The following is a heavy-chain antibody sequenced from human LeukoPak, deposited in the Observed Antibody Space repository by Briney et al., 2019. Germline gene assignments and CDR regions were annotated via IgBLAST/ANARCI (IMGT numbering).Heavy chain of an antibody. V-gene: IGHV4-34*01. CDR3: ARGIDSVVPAPYFDY. J-gene: IGHJ4*02. CDR2: INHSGST. D-gene: IGHD2-2*01. CDR1: GGSFSGYY. Sequence: PSETLSLTCAVYGGSFSGYYWSWIRQPPGKGLEWIGEINHSGSTYYNPSLKSRVTISVDRSKNQFSLKLSSVTAADTAVYYCARGIDSVVPAPYFDYWGQGTLVTVSS.